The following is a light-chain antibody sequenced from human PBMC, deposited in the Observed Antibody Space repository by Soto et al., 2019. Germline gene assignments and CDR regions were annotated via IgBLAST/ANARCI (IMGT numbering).Light chain of an antibody. V-gene: IGLV2-23*01. Sequence: QSALTQPASVSGSPGQSITISCTGTSSDVGGYNLVSWYQQYPGKAPKVMIYEGTQRPSGVSNRFSGSKSDNTASLTISGLQAEDEADYYCCSYAGSSTLVFGGGTKLTVL. CDR1: SSDVGGYNL. J-gene: IGLJ2*01. CDR2: EGT. CDR3: CSYAGSSTLV.